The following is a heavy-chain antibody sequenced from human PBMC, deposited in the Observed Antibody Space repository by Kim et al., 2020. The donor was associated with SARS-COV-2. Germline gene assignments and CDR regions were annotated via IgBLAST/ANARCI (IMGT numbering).Heavy chain of an antibody. Sequence: GGSLRLSCVASGFSFKNYGMHWVRQAPGKGLEWLAVISYDGDKIYYSQSVEGRFTISRDNSKNTLHLQMNSLRADDTAVYYCAKLEGHRHFDWLSYHLFDHWGNGTLVTVSS. CDR2: ISYDGDKI. J-gene: IGHJ4*01. D-gene: IGHD3-9*01. CDR1: GFSFKNYG. V-gene: IGHV3-30*18. CDR3: AKLEGHRHFDWLSYHLFDH.